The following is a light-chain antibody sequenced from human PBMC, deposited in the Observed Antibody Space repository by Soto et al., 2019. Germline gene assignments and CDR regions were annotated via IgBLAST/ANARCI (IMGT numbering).Light chain of an antibody. CDR2: GAS. V-gene: IGKV3-20*01. J-gene: IGKJ5*01. CDR1: QSVTNNY. Sequence: EIVLTQAPGTLSLSPGERAILSCRASQSVTNNYLAWYQQKPGQAPRLVIYGASHRATGIPDRFSGSGSGTQFTLTISRLEPGDFEVYYCQHFGGTTFTFGQGTRLEIK. CDR3: QHFGGTTFT.